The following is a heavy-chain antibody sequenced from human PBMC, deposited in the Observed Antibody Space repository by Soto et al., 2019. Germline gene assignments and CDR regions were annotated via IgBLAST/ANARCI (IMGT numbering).Heavy chain of an antibody. V-gene: IGHV4-39*01. CDR3: ARGNIVVVPAASGGPHYFDY. D-gene: IGHD2-2*01. J-gene: IGHJ4*02. Sequence: SETLSLTCTVSGGSISSSSYYWGWIRQPPGKGLEWIGSIYYSGSTYYNPSLKSRVTISVDTSKNQFSLKLSSVTAADTAVYYCARGNIVVVPAASGGPHYFDYWGQGTLVTVSS. CDR2: IYYSGST. CDR1: GGSISSSSYY.